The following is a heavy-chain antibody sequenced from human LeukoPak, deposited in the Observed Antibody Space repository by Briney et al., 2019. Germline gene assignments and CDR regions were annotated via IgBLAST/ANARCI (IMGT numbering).Heavy chain of an antibody. D-gene: IGHD6-13*01. CDR1: GFTFSTYA. J-gene: IGHJ3*02. CDR2: ISGSVGST. Sequence: GGSLRLSCAASGFTFSTYAMSWVRQAAGKGLGWVSSISGSVGSTYYADSVKGRFTISRDKSKNPLYLQMNSLRAEDTVVYYGAKVNLYSSSWYGRHPDAFDIWGQGTMVTVSS. V-gene: IGHV3-23*01. CDR3: AKVNLYSSSWYGRHPDAFDI.